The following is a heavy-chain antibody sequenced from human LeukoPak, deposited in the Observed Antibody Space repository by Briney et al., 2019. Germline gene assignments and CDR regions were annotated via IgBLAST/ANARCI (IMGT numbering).Heavy chain of an antibody. CDR3: ARGRGAARPRPNLYYYYYYMDV. J-gene: IGHJ6*03. CDR1: GGSFSGYY. CDR2: INHSGST. Sequence: LETLSLTCAVYGGSFSGYYWGWIRQPPGKGLEWIGEINHSGSTNYNPSLKSRVTISVDTSKNQFSLKLSSVTAADTAVYYCARGRGAARPRPNLYYYYYYMDVWGKGTTVTVSS. V-gene: IGHV4-34*01. D-gene: IGHD6-6*01.